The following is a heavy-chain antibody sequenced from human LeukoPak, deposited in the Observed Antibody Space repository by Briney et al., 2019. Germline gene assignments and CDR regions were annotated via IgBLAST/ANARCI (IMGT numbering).Heavy chain of an antibody. CDR3: ARDYGDYAGAYFKYGMDV. Sequence: QPGRSLRLSCAASGFTFSSNAMHWVRQAPGKGLEWVTVISSAGDNKYYADSVKGRFTISRDHSKNTLYLQMNSLRPEDTAVYFCARDYGDYAGAYFKYGMDVWGQGTTVTVSS. D-gene: IGHD4-17*01. V-gene: IGHV3-30*04. J-gene: IGHJ6*02. CDR2: ISSAGDNK. CDR1: GFTFSSNA.